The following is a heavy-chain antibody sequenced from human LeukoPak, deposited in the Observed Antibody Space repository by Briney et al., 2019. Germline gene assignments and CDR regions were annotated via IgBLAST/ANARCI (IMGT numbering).Heavy chain of an antibody. V-gene: IGHV3-23*01. CDR2: ISGSGGST. Sequence: GGSLRLSCAASGFSFSNYAMSWVRQAPGKGLEWVSAISGSGGSTYYADSVKGRFTISRDNSKNTLYLQMNSLRAEDTAVYYCAKPYEPYYYDSSGQIRSAFDIWGQGTMVTVSS. CDR3: AKPYEPYYYDSSGQIRSAFDI. J-gene: IGHJ3*02. CDR1: GFSFSNYA. D-gene: IGHD3-22*01.